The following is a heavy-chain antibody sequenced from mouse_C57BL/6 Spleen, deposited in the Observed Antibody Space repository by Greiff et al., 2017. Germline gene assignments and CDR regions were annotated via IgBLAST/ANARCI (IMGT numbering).Heavy chain of an antibody. D-gene: IGHD3-2*02. CDR1: GFNIKDYY. J-gene: IGHJ3*01. CDR3: TTRQLRLCTWFAY. CDR2: IDPEGGDT. V-gene: IGHV14-1*01. Sequence: EVKLMESGAELVRPGASVKLSCTASGFNIKDYYLHWVKQRPEQGLEWIGRIDPEGGDTEYAPKFQGKATMHADTSSNTHSLQLSSLPSEDTAVYYCTTRQLRLCTWFAYWGQGTLVTVS.